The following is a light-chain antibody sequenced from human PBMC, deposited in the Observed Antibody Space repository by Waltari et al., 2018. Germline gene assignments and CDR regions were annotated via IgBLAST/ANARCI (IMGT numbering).Light chain of an antibody. Sequence: SYVLTQTPSVSVAPRKTARITCGGDNIGTKSVHWYQQKPGQAPVLVIYDDRDRASGIPERISGSNSGNTATLTISRVEAGDGADYYCQVWDSSSDPVIFGGGTKLTVL. V-gene: IGLV3-21*04. CDR1: NIGTKS. CDR3: QVWDSSSDPVI. J-gene: IGLJ2*01. CDR2: DDR.